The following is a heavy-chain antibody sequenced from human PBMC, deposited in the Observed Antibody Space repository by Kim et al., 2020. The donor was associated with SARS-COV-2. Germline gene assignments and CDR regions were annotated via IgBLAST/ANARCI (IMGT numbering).Heavy chain of an antibody. CDR3: ARDTAEWIQLPLDY. V-gene: IGHV1-18*01. Sequence: ASVKVSCKASGYTFTSYGISWVRQAPGQGLEWMGWISAYNGNTNYALKLQGRVTMTTDTSTSTAYMELRSLRSDDTAVYYCARDTAEWIQLPLDYWGQGTLVTVSS. CDR2: ISAYNGNT. J-gene: IGHJ4*02. D-gene: IGHD5-18*01. CDR1: GYTFTSYG.